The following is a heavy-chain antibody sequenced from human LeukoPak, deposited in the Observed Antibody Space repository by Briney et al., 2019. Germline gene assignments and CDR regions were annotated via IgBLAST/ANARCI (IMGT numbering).Heavy chain of an antibody. CDR3: ARLIAAAPN. V-gene: IGHV4-34*01. D-gene: IGHD6-13*01. Sequence: SETLSLTCAVYGGSFSGYYWSWIRQPPGKGLEWIGEINHSGSTNYNPSLKSRVTISVDTSKNQFSLKLSSVTAADTAVYYCARLIAAAPNWGQGTLVTVSS. J-gene: IGHJ4*02. CDR2: INHSGST. CDR1: GGSFSGYY.